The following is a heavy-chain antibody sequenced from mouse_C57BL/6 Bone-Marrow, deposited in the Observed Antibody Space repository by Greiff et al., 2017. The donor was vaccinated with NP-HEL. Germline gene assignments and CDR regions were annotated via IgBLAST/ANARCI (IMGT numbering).Heavy chain of an antibody. CDR2: IDPSDSYT. V-gene: IGHV1-69*01. CDR1: GYTFTSYW. Sequence: QVQLHQPGAELVMPGASVKLSCKASGYTFTSYWMHWVKQRPGQGLEWIGEIDPSDSYTNYNQKFKGKSTLTVDKSSSTAYMQLSSLTSEDSAVYYCAREVTPHYYAMDYWGQGTSVTVSS. J-gene: IGHJ4*01. D-gene: IGHD2-2*01. CDR3: AREVTPHYYAMDY.